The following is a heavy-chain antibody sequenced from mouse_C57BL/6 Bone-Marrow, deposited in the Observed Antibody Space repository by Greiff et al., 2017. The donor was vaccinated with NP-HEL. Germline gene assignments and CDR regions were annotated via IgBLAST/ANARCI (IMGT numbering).Heavy chain of an antibody. V-gene: IGHV1-49*01. CDR2: FTMYSDAA. J-gene: IGHJ4*01. Sequence: LQESGAELVRPGSSVKLSCTDSYFAFMASAMHWVQQRPGHGLEWIGSFTMYSDAAAYSENFKGKATLTANTSSSTAYMELSSLTSEDSAVYYCASGTYAMDYWGRGTSVTVSS. D-gene: IGHD4-1*01. CDR1: YFAFMASA. CDR3: ASGTYAMDY.